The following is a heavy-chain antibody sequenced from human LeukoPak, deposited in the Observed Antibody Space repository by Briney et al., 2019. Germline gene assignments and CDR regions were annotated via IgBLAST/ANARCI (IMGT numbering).Heavy chain of an antibody. Sequence: PSETLSLTCAVYGGSFSGYYWSWIRQPPGKGLEWIGEINHSGSTNYNPSLKSRVTISVDTSKNQFSLKLSSVTAADTAVYYCAGGAAANGGAFDIWGQGTMVTVSS. CDR2: INHSGST. V-gene: IGHV4-34*01. CDR1: GGSFSGYY. J-gene: IGHJ3*02. CDR3: AGGAAANGGAFDI. D-gene: IGHD6-13*01.